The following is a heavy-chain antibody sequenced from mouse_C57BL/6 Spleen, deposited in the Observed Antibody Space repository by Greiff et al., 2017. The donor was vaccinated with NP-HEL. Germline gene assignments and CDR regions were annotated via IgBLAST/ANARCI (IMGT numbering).Heavy chain of an antibody. V-gene: IGHV14-4*01. CDR1: GFNIKDDY. CDR2: IDPENGDT. CDR3: TTKDYYGSNYYFDY. D-gene: IGHD1-1*01. J-gene: IGHJ2*01. Sequence: EVQLQQSGAELVRPGASVKFSCTASGFNIKDDYMNWVKQTPEQGLEWIGWIDPENGDTEYASNFQGKATITADKSANTVYLQLSSLTSEDTAVEYYTTKDYYGSNYYFDYWGQGTTLTVSS.